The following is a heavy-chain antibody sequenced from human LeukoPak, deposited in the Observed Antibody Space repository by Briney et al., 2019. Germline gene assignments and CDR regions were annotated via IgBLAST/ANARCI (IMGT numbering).Heavy chain of an antibody. J-gene: IGHJ5*02. D-gene: IGHD3-22*01. CDR2: FDPEDGET. CDR3: ARGDYYDSSGGWFDP. V-gene: IGHV1-24*01. Sequence: GASVKVSCKVSGYTLTELSMHWVRQAPGKGLEWMGGFDPEDGETIYAQKFQGRVTMTRDTSTSTVYMELSSLRSEDTAVYYCARGDYYDSSGGWFDPWGQGTLVTVSS. CDR1: GYTLTELS.